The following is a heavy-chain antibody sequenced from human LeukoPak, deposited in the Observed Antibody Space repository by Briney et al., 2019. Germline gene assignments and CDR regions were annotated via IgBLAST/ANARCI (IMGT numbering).Heavy chain of an antibody. CDR2: ISGSGTST. CDR1: GGSFSGYY. Sequence: ETLSLTCAVYGGSFSGYYWSWIRQPPGKGLEWVSVISGSGTSTYYADSVKGRFTISRDNSKNTLYLQMNSLRAEDTAVYYCAKSFGPVIAAAGTGADWGQGTLVTVSS. V-gene: IGHV3-23*01. CDR3: AKSFGPVIAAAGTGAD. J-gene: IGHJ4*02. D-gene: IGHD6-13*01.